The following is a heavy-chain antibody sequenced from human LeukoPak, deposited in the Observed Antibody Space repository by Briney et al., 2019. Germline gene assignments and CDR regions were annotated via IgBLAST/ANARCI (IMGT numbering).Heavy chain of an antibody. V-gene: IGHV3-30*04. CDR3: ARDYTVGATLLDY. Sequence: GGSLRLSCAASGFTFSSYAMHWVRQAPGKGLEWVAVISYDGSNKYYADSVKGRFTIPRDNSKNTLYLQMNSLRAEDTAVYYCARDYTVGATLLDYWGQGTLVTVSS. J-gene: IGHJ4*02. CDR1: GFTFSSYA. CDR2: ISYDGSNK. D-gene: IGHD1-26*01.